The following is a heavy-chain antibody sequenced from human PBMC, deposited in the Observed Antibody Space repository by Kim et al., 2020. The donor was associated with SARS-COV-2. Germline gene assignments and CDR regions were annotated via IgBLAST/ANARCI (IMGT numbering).Heavy chain of an antibody. CDR2: IRGHGAGT. D-gene: IGHD6-6*01. V-gene: IGHV3-64D*06. CDR3: VKDREYTSSLDRGYFDP. J-gene: IGHJ2*01. CDR1: GFTFSSYA. Sequence: GGSLRLSCAASGFTFSSYAMHWVRQAPGKGLECVSAIRGHGAGTYYADSVRGRFTISRDNYKNTVYLQMSGLRPEDTAVYYCVKDREYTSSLDRGYFDPWGPGTLVTVSP.